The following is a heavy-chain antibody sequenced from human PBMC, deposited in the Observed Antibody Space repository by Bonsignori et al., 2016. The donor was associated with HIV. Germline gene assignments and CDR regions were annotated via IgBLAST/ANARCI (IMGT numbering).Heavy chain of an antibody. CDR3: ARRGTLRFLEWLLVGSFDY. D-gene: IGHD3-3*01. J-gene: IGHJ4*02. V-gene: IGHV4-34*01. Sequence: SETLSLTCAVYGGSFSGYYWSWDPPAPRKGLEWIGEINHSGSTNYNPSLKSRVTISVDTSKNQFSLKLSSVTAADTAVYYCARRGTLRFLEWLLVGSFDYWGQGTLVTVSS. CDR2: INHSGST. CDR1: GGSFSGYY.